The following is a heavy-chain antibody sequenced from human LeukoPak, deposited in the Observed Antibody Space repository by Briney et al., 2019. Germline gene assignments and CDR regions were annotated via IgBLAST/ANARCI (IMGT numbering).Heavy chain of an antibody. J-gene: IGHJ4*02. Sequence: SETLSLTCTVSGGSLSSSSYYWGWLRQPPGKGLEWIGSIYYSGSTYYNPSLKSRVTISVDTSKNQFSLKLSSVTAADTAVYYCVPLSSGWPVDYWGQGTLVTVS. CDR2: IYYSGST. D-gene: IGHD6-19*01. CDR1: GGSLSSSSYY. CDR3: VPLSSGWPVDY. V-gene: IGHV4-39*07.